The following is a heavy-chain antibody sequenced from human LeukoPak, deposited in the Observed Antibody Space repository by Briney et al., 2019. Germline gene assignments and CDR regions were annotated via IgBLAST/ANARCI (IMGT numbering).Heavy chain of an antibody. CDR1: GGSISSYY. V-gene: IGHV4-59*01. CDR2: IYYSGST. D-gene: IGHD3-16*02. J-gene: IGHJ4*02. CDR3: ARDEITFGGVIALSFDY. Sequence: PSETLSLTCTVSGGSISSYYWSWIRQPPGKGLEWIGYIYYSGSTNYNPSLESRVTISVDTSKNQFSLKMTSVTAADTAVYYCARDEITFGGVIALSFDYWGQGTLVTVSS.